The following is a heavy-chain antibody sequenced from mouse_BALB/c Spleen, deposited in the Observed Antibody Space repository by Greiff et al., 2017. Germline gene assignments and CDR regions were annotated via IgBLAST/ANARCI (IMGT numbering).Heavy chain of an antibody. Sequence: QVQLQQSGPELVRPGVSVKISCKGSGYTFTDYAMHWVKQSHAKSLEWIGVISTYYGNTNYNQKFKGKATMTVDKSSSTAYMELARLTSEDSAIYYCARGNPSMDYWGQGTSVTVSS. D-gene: IGHD2-1*01. J-gene: IGHJ4*01. CDR3: ARGNPSMDY. CDR1: GYTFTDYA. V-gene: IGHV1-67*01. CDR2: ISTYYGNT.